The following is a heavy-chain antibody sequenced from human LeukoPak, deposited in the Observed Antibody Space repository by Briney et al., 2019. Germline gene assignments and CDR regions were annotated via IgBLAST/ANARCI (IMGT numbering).Heavy chain of an antibody. CDR1: GFAFSSYA. CDR3: AKAGGGWHFDY. Sequence: PGGSLRFSCAASGFAFSSYAMSWVRQAPGKGLDWVSVIGGSGASTYYADSVKGRFTISRDNSKNTLYLQMYSLTAEDTATYYCAKAGGGWHFDYWGQGTLVTVSS. D-gene: IGHD6-19*01. J-gene: IGHJ4*02. CDR2: IGGSGAST. V-gene: IGHV3-23*01.